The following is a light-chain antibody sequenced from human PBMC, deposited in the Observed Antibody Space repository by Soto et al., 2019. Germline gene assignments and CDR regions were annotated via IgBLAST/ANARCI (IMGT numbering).Light chain of an antibody. V-gene: IGLV2-23*03. CDR1: SSDVGSYNL. J-gene: IGLJ1*01. Sequence: QSVLAQPASVSGSPGQSITISCTGTSSDVGSYNLVSWYQQHPGKAPKLMIYEGSKRPSGVSNRFSGPKSCNTASLTISGLQAEDEADYYCCSYAGSSTFFGTGTKVTVL. CDR3: CSYAGSSTF. CDR2: EGS.